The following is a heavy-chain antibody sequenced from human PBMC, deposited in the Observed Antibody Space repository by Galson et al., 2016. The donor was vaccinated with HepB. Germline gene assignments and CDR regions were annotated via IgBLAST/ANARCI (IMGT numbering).Heavy chain of an antibody. CDR2: IDWDDDK. CDR1: GLSLSGIGMR. D-gene: IGHD6-19*01. J-gene: IGHJ4*02. CDR3: ARTYSSGWSYFDY. V-gene: IGHV2-70*04. Sequence: PALVKPTQTLTLTCTFSGLSLSGIGMRVSWIRQPPGKALEWLARIDWDDDKFYSTSLKTRLTISKDTSKNQVVLTMTNMDPVDTATYYCARTYSSGWSYFDYWGLGTLVTVSS.